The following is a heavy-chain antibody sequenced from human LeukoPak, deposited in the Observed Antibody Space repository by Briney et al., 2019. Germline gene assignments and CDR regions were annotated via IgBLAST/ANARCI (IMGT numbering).Heavy chain of an antibody. CDR3: ARVSMGEVSLSTYYFDY. CDR2: IHTSGST. V-gene: IGHV4-4*07. Sequence: KPSESLSLTCTVSGGSISSYYCGWVRQPAGKGLEWVGRIHTSGSTNYNPYLKSRVTRSVDTSKSQFSLKLSSVTAADTAVYYCARVSMGEVSLSTYYFDYWGQGTLVTVSS. J-gene: IGHJ4*02. CDR1: GGSISSYY. D-gene: IGHD3-16*02.